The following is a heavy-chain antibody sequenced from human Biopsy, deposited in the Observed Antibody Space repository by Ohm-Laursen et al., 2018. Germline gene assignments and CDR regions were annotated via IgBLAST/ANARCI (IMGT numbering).Heavy chain of an antibody. Sequence: QTLSLTCTVSDGSINSYYWNWIRQPPGKRLEWIGNIYYSGSTNFNPSLKSRVTISVDTSKNQFSLKLSSVTAADTAIYYCARGMRSSGWPYFDSWGQGTLVSVSP. D-gene: IGHD6-19*01. CDR2: IYYSGST. CDR3: ARGMRSSGWPYFDS. J-gene: IGHJ4*02. V-gene: IGHV4-59*01. CDR1: DGSINSYY.